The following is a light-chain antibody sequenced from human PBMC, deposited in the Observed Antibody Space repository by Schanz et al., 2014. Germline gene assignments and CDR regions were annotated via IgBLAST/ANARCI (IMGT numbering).Light chain of an antibody. CDR3: QQAYDPPFT. Sequence: DIQMTQSPPSLSASLGARVTITCRASENVRTYVNWYQQKPGKAPNLLMYDGSTPQSGVPSRFSGRGSGTDFTLTITSVQPDDFATYYCQQAYDPPFTFGGGTKVDIK. V-gene: IGKV1-39*01. CDR2: DGS. CDR1: ENVRTY. J-gene: IGKJ4*01.